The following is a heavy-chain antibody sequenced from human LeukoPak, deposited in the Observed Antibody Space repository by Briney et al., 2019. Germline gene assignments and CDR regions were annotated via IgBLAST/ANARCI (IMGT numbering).Heavy chain of an antibody. CDR2: INPNSGGT. V-gene: IGHV1-2*02. CDR1: GYTFTGYY. D-gene: IGHD6-19*01. CDR3: ARVLRSSEGSIAVAGTAAFDI. Sequence: ASVKVSCKASGYTFTGYYMHWVRQAPGQGLEWMGWINPNSGGTNYAQKFQGRVTMTRDTSISTAYMELSRLRSDDTAVYYCARVLRSSEGSIAVAGTAAFDIWGQGTMVTVSP. J-gene: IGHJ3*02.